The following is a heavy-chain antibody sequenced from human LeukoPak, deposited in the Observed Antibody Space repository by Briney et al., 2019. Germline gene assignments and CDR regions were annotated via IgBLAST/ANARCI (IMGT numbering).Heavy chain of an antibody. CDR1: GYTFTGCY. D-gene: IGHD2-15*01. J-gene: IGHJ6*02. Sequence: ASVKVSCKASGYTFTGCYMHWVRQAPGQGLEWMGWINPNSGGTNYAQKFQGRVTMTRDTSISTAYMELSRLRSDDTAVYYCARDPIVVVVAAKGKLGMDVWGQGTTVTVSS. V-gene: IGHV1-2*02. CDR3: ARDPIVVVVAAKGKLGMDV. CDR2: INPNSGGT.